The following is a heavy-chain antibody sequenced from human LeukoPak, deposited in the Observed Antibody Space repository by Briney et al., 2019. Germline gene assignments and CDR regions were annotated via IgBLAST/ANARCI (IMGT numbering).Heavy chain of an antibody. D-gene: IGHD3-16*01. CDR3: ARDLRGMIDY. J-gene: IGHJ4*02. CDR1: GASISSSYW. V-gene: IGHV4-4*02. Sequence: SGTLSLTCAVSGASISSSYWWSWVRQPPGKGLEWIGEIYHSGGTNYKPSLESRVTMSLDKSQNQFSLKLSSVTAADTAVYYCARDLRGMIDYWGQGTLVTVSS. CDR2: IYHSGGT.